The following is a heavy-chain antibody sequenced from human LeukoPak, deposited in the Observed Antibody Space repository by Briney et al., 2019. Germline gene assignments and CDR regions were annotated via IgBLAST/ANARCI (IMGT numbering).Heavy chain of an antibody. J-gene: IGHJ3*02. CDR3: ARDRDYDFWSGYWPDAFDI. D-gene: IGHD3-3*01. CDR2: ISSSSYI. V-gene: IGHV3-21*01. CDR1: GFTFSSYS. Sequence: GGSLRLSCVASGFTFSSYSMNWVRQAPGKGLEWVSSISSSSYIYYADSVKGRFTISRDNAKNSLYLQMNSLRAEDTAVYYCARDRDYDFWSGYWPDAFDIWGQGTMVTVSS.